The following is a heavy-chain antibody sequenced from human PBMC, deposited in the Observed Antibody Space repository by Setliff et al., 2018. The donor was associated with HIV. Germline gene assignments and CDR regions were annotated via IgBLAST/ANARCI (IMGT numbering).Heavy chain of an antibody. J-gene: IGHJ4*02. CDR3: ARRRGQKATGWYYFDF. D-gene: IGHD6-19*01. V-gene: IGHV4-39*01. CDR2: IYYSGNT. CDR1: GGPISSSTYF. Sequence: PSETLSLTCSVPGGPISSSTYFWDWIRQPPGKGLEWIGSIYYSGNTYYNPSLKSRVTISVDTSKRQFSLKLSSVTAGDSALYYCARRRGQKATGWYYFDFWGQGALVTVSS.